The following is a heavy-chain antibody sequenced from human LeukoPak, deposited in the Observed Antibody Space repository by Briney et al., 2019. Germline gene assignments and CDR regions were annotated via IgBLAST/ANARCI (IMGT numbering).Heavy chain of an antibody. D-gene: IGHD3-10*01. V-gene: IGHV3-23*01. Sequence: GGSLRLSCAASGFTFSSSAMNWVRQAPGKGLEWVSTISGSGDRTYYADSVKGRFTISRDNSKNTLFLQMNSLRAEDTAVYYCAKGYYGSGSYGCDYWGQGTLVTVSS. J-gene: IGHJ4*02. CDR3: AKGYYGSGSYGCDY. CDR1: GFTFSSSA. CDR2: ISGSGDRT.